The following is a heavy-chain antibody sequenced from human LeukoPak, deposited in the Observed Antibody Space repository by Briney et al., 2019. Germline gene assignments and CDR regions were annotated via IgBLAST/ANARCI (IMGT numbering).Heavy chain of an antibody. D-gene: IGHD6-6*01. CDR3: AKERGSSGYFDY. CDR1: GFTFSRHW. CDR2: INPDGSEK. V-gene: IGHV3-7*03. J-gene: IGHJ4*02. Sequence: GGSLRLSCAASGFTFSRHWMSWVRQAPGKGLEWVASINPDGSEKYYVDSVKGRFTISRDSSKNSLYLQMNSLRTEDTALYYCAKERGSSGYFDYWGQGTLVTVSS.